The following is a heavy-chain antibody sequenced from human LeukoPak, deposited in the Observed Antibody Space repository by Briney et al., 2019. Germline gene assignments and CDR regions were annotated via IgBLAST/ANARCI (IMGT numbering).Heavy chain of an antibody. J-gene: IGHJ3*02. CDR1: GGSISSGSYY. Sequence: SQTLSLTCTVSGGSISSGSYYWSWIWQPAGKRLEWIGRIYTSGSTNYNPSLRSRVTISLDTSKNQFSLKLSSVTAADTAVYYCARDLVTGWYDAFDIWGQGTMVTVSS. CDR3: ARDLVTGWYDAFDI. V-gene: IGHV4-61*02. D-gene: IGHD4-23*01. CDR2: IYTSGST.